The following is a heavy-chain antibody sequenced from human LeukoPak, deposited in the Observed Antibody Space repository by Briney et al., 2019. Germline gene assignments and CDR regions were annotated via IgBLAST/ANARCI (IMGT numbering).Heavy chain of an antibody. V-gene: IGHV3-30*02. CDR1: GFTFSSYG. D-gene: IGHD7-27*01. J-gene: IGHJ4*02. CDR2: IWYDGSNK. Sequence: GGSLRLSCAASGFTFSSYGMHWVRQAPGKGLEWVAVIWYDGSNKYYADSVKGRFTISRDNSKNTLYLQMNSLRAEDTAVYYCAKDESINWGLIDYWGQGTLVTVSS. CDR3: AKDESINWGLIDY.